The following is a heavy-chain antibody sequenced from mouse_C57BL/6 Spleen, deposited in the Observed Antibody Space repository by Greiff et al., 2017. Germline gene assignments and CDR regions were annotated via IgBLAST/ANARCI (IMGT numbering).Heavy chain of an antibody. CDR1: GFTFSSYG. Sequence: EVKLMESGGDLVKPGGSLKLSCAASGFTFSSYGMSWVRQTPDKRLEWVATISSGGSYTYYPDSVKGRFTISRDNAKNTLYLQMSSLKSEDTAMYYCARHEGTRYCDVWGTGTTVTVSS. V-gene: IGHV5-6*01. D-gene: IGHD3-3*01. CDR3: ARHEGTRYCDV. J-gene: IGHJ1*03. CDR2: ISSGGSYT.